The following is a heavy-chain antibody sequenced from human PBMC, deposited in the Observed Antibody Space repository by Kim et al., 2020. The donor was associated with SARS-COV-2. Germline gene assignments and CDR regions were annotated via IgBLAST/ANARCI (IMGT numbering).Heavy chain of an antibody. CDR2: ISDSGGRT. Sequence: GGSLRLSCTASGFTFTSYAMTWVRQAPGKGLEWVSGISDSGGRTYYGDPVRGRFTIFRDNSKSTLYLQLNTLRVEDTALYYCAKAGQRLVWGYFDYWGQGTRVTVSS. CDR3: AKAGQRLVWGYFDY. V-gene: IGHV3-23*01. CDR1: GFTFTSYA. D-gene: IGHD6-13*01. J-gene: IGHJ4*02.